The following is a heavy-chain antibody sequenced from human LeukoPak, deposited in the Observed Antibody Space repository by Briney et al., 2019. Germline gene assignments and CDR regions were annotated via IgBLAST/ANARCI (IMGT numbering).Heavy chain of an antibody. CDR1: GYSLTTYY. D-gene: IGHD1-14*01. CDR2: INPSGGST. Sequence: GASVKVSCKASGYSLTTYYMHWVRQAPGQGLEWMAIINPSGGSTNYAQKFQGRVTMTRDTPTNTVYMEMSSLRIEDTAVYCASVYLHGMDVWGQGTTVTVSS. J-gene: IGHJ6*02. CDR3: ASVYLHGMDV. V-gene: IGHV1-46*01.